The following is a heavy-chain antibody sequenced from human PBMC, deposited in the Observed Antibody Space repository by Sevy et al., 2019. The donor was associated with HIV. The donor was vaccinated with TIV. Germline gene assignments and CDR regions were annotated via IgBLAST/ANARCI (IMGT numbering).Heavy chain of an antibody. CDR3: ARLNDFDI. CDR1: GGSINSDH. Sequence: SETLSLTCTVSGGSINSDHWNWIRQPPGKGLEWIGYVYYTGGTNYNPSLKNRVTISVDRTMKQFSIKLTSVTAADTAVYYCARLNDFDIWGQGTMVTVSS. V-gene: IGHV4-59*08. CDR2: VYYTGGT. J-gene: IGHJ3*02.